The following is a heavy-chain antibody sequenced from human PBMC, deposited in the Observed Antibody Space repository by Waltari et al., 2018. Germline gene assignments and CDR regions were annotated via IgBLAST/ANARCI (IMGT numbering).Heavy chain of an antibody. CDR3: ARDDESSGYQRN. V-gene: IGHV3-11*01. CDR2: ISGSVKTI. Sequence: QVQLVESGGGLVKPGESLRLYCEVSGFSFSAHYLSWIRQAPGNGLEGVSYISGSVKTIDYADSVKGRFTISRDNAKNSLSLQMKSLRVEDTAVYYCARDDESSGYQRNWGQGTLVTVSS. J-gene: IGHJ4*02. CDR1: GFSFSAHY. D-gene: IGHD3-22*01.